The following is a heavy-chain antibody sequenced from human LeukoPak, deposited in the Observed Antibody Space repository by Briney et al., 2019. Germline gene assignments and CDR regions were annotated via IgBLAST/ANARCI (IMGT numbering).Heavy chain of an antibody. CDR1: GFTFSSYA. V-gene: IGHV3-23*01. CDR2: ISGGGGSA. Sequence: GGSLRLSCAASGFTFSSYAMTWVRQAPGKGLEWVSAISGGGGSAYYADSVKGRFTISRDSSMNALYLQMNSLTAGDTAVYYCAKAVGATRGYYYSGMDVWGQGTTVTVSS. J-gene: IGHJ6*02. CDR3: AKAVGATRGYYYSGMDV. D-gene: IGHD1-26*01.